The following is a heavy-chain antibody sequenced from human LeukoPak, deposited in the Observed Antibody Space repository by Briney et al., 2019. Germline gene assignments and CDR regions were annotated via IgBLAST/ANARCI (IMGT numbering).Heavy chain of an antibody. CDR2: ISNSGST. J-gene: IGHJ6*03. CDR3: VRDALGGYSSYYYMDV. CDR1: GGPITSHY. V-gene: IGHV4-59*11. D-gene: IGHD3-16*01. Sequence: SETLSLTCSVSGGPITSHYWSWVRQSPGKGLEWIGYISNSGSTDYNPSLRSRVTISIDTYKGQFYLELNSVTAADSAIYYCVRDALGGYSSYYYMDVWRRGTTVSV.